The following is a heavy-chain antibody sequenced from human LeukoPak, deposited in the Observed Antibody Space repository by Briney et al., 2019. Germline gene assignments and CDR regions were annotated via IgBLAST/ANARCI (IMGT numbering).Heavy chain of an antibody. CDR3: AKLGMTTVTTDNY. V-gene: IGHV3-23*01. J-gene: IGHJ4*02. CDR2: INGRGGST. CDR1: GFTFSNYA. D-gene: IGHD4-17*01. Sequence: PGGSLRLSCAASGFTFSNYAMSWVRQAPGKGLEWVSSINGRGGSTYYADSVKGRFTISRDNSKNTLSLQMNSLRAEDTAVYYCAKLGMTTVTTDNYWGQGTLVTVSS.